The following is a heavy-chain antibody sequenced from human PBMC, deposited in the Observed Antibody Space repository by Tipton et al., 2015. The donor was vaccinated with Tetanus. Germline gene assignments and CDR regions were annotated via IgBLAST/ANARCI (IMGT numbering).Heavy chain of an antibody. CDR1: GGSISSYY. V-gene: IGHV4-59*01. CDR3: ARGMVSWGIFPY. D-gene: IGHD2-8*01. J-gene: IGHJ4*02. CDR2: IYSSGST. Sequence: TLSLTCTVSGGSISSYYWSWIRQPPGKGLEWIGYIYSSGSTNYNPSLRSRVTISQDTSMNQFSLKLSSVTAADTAVYYCARGMVSWGIFPYWGQGTLVTVSS.